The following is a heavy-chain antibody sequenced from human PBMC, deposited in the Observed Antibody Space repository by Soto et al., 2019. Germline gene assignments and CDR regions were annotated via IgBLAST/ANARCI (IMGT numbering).Heavy chain of an antibody. V-gene: IGHV3-30*03. D-gene: IGHD2-2*01. CDR1: GFTFSSYG. CDR3: ARQFRTDWFDP. CDR2: ISYDGSNK. Sequence: EGSLRLSCAASGFTFSSYGMHWVRQAPGKGLEWVAVISYDGSNKYYADSVKGRFTISRDNSKNTLYLQMNSLRAEDTAVYYCARQFRTDWFDPWGPGTQDTVSS. J-gene: IGHJ5*02.